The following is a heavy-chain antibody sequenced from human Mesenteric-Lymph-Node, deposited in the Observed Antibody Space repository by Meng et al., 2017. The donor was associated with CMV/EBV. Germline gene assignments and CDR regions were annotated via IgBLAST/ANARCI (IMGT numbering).Heavy chain of an antibody. D-gene: IGHD6-13*01. Sequence: SETLSLTCTVSGYSISRGYYWGWIRQPPGKGLEWIGNIYHSGNTYYNPSLKSRVTISADTSRNQFSLKLSSVTAADTAVYFCARNGDSSSYNWFDPWGQGTMVTVSS. V-gene: IGHV4-38-2*02. CDR2: IYHSGNT. CDR1: GYSISRGYY. CDR3: ARNGDSSSYNWFDP. J-gene: IGHJ5*02.